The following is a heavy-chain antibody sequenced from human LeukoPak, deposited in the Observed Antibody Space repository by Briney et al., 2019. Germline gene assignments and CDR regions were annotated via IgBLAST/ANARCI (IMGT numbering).Heavy chain of an antibody. CDR3: ASSQKWLVLFDY. V-gene: IGHV4-61*02. CDR1: GGSISSGSYY. J-gene: IGHJ4*02. D-gene: IGHD6-19*01. Sequence: PSETLSLTCTVSGGSISSGSYYWSWIRQPAGKGLEWIGRIYTSGSTNYNPSLKSRVTISVDTSKNQFSLKLSSVTAADTAVYYCASSQKWLVLFDYWGQGTLVTVSS. CDR2: IYTSGST.